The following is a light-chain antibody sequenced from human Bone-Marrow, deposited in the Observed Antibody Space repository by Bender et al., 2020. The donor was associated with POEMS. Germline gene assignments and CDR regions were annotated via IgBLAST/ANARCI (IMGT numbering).Light chain of an antibody. J-gene: IGLJ2*01. CDR2: DVS. CDR3: SSYTGATSVV. Sequence: QSALTQPASVSGSPGQSITISCTGTSSDIGGYNYVSWYQQHPGKAPKVVIFDVSNRPSGVSNRFSGSKSGNTASLTISGLQAEDEADYYCSSYTGATSVVFGGGTKLTVL. V-gene: IGLV2-14*03. CDR1: SSDIGGYNY.